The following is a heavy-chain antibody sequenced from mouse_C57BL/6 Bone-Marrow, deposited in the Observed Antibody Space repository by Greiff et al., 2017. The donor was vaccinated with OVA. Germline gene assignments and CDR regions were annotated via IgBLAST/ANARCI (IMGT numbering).Heavy chain of an antibody. CDR2: IYPGGGYT. CDR1: GYTFTNYW. J-gene: IGHJ3*01. Sequence: QVQLQQSGAELVRPGTSVKMSCKASGYTFTNYWIGWAKQRPGHGLEWIGAIYPGGGYTNYNEKFKGKATLTADKSSSTAYMQFSSLTSEDSAIYYCARYGYYVRFAYWGQGTLVTVSA. CDR3: ARYGYYVRFAY. D-gene: IGHD2-3*01. V-gene: IGHV1-63*01.